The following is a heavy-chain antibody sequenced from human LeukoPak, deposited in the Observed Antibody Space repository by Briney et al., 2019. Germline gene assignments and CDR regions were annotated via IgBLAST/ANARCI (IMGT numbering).Heavy chain of an antibody. CDR2: IKPNSGDT. J-gene: IGHJ4*02. D-gene: IGHD3-22*01. CDR1: GYPFSGYY. Sequence: ASVKVSCKASGYPFSGYYINWVRYGPGQGLEWMGWIKPNSGDTNYAQKFQGRLTMTRDTTISTVYMELNRLRSDDTAVYYCARGNYDSSGYYFHFDYWGQGTLVTVSS. CDR3: ARGNYDSSGYYFHFDY. V-gene: IGHV1-2*02.